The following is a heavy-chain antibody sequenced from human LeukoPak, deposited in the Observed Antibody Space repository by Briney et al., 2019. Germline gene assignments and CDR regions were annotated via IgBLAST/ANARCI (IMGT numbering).Heavy chain of an antibody. CDR2: IKSKAYGGTT. J-gene: IGHJ4*02. Sequence: LGGSLRLSCAASALTFSRASGLTFTDAWMSWVRQAPGKGLEWVGRIKSKAYGGTTDYAAPVKGRFTISRDDSKNTLYLQMNSLRSDDTAVYYCASDKQWLAGYWGQGALVTVSS. CDR1: GLTFTDAW. D-gene: IGHD6-19*01. V-gene: IGHV3-15*01. CDR3: ASDKQWLAGY.